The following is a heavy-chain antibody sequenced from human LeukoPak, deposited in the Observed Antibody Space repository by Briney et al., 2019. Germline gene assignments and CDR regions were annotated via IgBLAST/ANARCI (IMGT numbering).Heavy chain of an antibody. CDR1: GFTFSDYY. Sequence: GGSLRLSCAVSGFTFSDYYMSWIRQAPGKGLEWVSYISSGGSTISHADSVKGRFTISRDNAENSLYLQMNSLRAEDTAVYYCARRAAAGRRFDYWGQGTLVTVSS. J-gene: IGHJ4*02. CDR3: ARRAAAGRRFDY. V-gene: IGHV3-11*01. D-gene: IGHD6-13*01. CDR2: ISSGGSTI.